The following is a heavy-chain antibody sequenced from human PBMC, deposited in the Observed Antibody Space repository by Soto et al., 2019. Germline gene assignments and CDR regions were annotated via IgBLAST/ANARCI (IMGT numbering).Heavy chain of an antibody. CDR2: IYYSGST. Sequence: QVQLQESGPGLVKPSETLSLTCTVSGGSVSSGSYYWSWIRQPPGKGLEWIGYIYYSGSTNYNPSPRGRGTISVDPPKNQFSLKLSSVTAADTAVYYCARGWSFYDATGFDYWGQGTLVTVSS. V-gene: IGHV4-61*01. CDR3: ARGWSFYDATGFDY. D-gene: IGHD1-26*01. CDR1: GGSVSSGSYY. J-gene: IGHJ4*02.